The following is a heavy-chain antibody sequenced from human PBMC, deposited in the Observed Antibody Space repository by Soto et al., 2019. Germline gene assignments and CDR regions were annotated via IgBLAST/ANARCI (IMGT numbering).Heavy chain of an antibody. CDR3: AKEIAVSTNDH. J-gene: IGHJ4*02. CDR1: GFTFSSYG. Sequence: QVQLVESGGGVVQPGRSLRLSCAASGFTFSSYGMHWVRQAPGKGLEWVAVISYDGSNKYYADSVKGRFTISRDNSKNTLYLQMTSLRAEDTAVYYCAKEIAVSTNDHWGQGTLVTVSS. CDR2: ISYDGSNK. D-gene: IGHD3-22*01. V-gene: IGHV3-30*18.